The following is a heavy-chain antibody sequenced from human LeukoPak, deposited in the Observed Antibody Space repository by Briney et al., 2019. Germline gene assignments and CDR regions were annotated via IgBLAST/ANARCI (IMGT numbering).Heavy chain of an antibody. Sequence: TSETLSLTCTVSGGSISTYYWSWIRQPPGKGLEWIGYIYYSGSTNYNPSLKSRVTISVDTSKNQFSLKLSSLTAADTAVYYCARAGGSSWYRGNNWFDPWGQGTLVTVSS. D-gene: IGHD2-15*01. V-gene: IGHV4-59*01. J-gene: IGHJ5*02. CDR2: IYYSGST. CDR1: GGSISTYY. CDR3: ARAGGSSWYRGNNWFDP.